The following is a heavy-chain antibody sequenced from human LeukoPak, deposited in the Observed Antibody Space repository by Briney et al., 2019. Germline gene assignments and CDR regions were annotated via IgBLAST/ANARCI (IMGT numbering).Heavy chain of an antibody. J-gene: IGHJ5*02. Sequence: PGGSLRLSCAASGFTFSSYEMNWVRQAPGKGLEWVAYIDGSGGRIFYADSVKGRFTISRDNARNSLHLQMNDLRGEDTAVYYCGREFGDCLGNYFDPWGQGTLVIVS. V-gene: IGHV3-48*03. CDR3: GREFGDCLGNYFDP. CDR1: GFTFSSYE. D-gene: IGHD2-21*02. CDR2: IDGSGGRI.